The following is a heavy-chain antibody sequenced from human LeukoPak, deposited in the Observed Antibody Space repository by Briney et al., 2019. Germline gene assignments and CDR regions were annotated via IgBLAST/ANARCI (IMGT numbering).Heavy chain of an antibody. CDR1: GFTFSSYA. V-gene: IGHV3-30*04. CDR3: ARDGDYYYYYYYMDV. CDR2: ISYDGSNK. D-gene: IGHD4-11*01. Sequence: PGGSLRLSCAASGFTFSSYAMHWVRQAPGKGLEWVAVISYDGSNKYYADSVKGRFTISRDNSKNTLYLQMNSLRAEDTAVYYCARDGDYYYYYYYMDVWGKGTTVTVSS. J-gene: IGHJ6*03.